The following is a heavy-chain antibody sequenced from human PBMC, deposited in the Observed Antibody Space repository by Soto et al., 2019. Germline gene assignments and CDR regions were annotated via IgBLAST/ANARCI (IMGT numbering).Heavy chain of an antibody. CDR1: GDSVSSNSAA. CDR3: ARRQWEPDPTSKDYYYGMDV. V-gene: IGHV6-1*01. D-gene: IGHD1-26*01. Sequence: SQTLSLTRVISGDSVSSNSAAWNWIRQSPSRGLEWLGRTYYRSKWYNDYAVSVKSRITINPDTSKNQFSLQLNSVTPEDTAVYYCARRQWEPDPTSKDYYYGMDVWGQGTTVTVSS. J-gene: IGHJ6*02. CDR2: TYYRSKWYN.